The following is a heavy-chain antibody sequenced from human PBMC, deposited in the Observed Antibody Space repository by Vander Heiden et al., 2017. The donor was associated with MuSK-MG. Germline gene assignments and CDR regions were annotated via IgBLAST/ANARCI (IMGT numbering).Heavy chain of an antibody. Sequence: EVQLLESGGGLVQPGGSLRLSCEASGFTFGSSAMSWVRQAPGKGLECVSGISGSATGTYYADSVKGRFTISRDNSKNTLYLQMNSLRAEDTAVYYCASHTGIVVVTALDYWGQGTLVTVSS. CDR3: ASHTGIVVVTALDY. CDR2: ISGSATGT. D-gene: IGHD2-21*02. J-gene: IGHJ4*02. V-gene: IGHV3-23*01. CDR1: GFTFGSSA.